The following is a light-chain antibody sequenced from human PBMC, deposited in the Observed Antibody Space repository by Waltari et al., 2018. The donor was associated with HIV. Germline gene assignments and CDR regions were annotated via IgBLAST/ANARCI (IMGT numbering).Light chain of an antibody. Sequence: DIQMTQSPSTLSASVGDRVIITCRASQSIGTWLAWYQQKPGKAPNLLIYKASNLEDEVPSRFSGSGSGTEFTLTISSLQPDDLGTYYCQQYNSIPRTFGQGTKV. CDR2: KAS. J-gene: IGKJ1*01. CDR3: QQYNSIPRT. CDR1: QSIGTW. V-gene: IGKV1-5*03.